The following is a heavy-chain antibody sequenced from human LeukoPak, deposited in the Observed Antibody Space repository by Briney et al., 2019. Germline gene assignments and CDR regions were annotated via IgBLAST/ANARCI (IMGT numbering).Heavy chain of an antibody. J-gene: IGHJ1*01. Sequence: SETLSLTCTVSGGSISSYYWSWIRQPAGKGLEWIGRIYTSGSTNYNPSLKSRVTISVDTSKNQFSLKLSSVTAADTAVYYCARTARITMIQLAKGPKVIYFQHWGQGTLVTVSS. CDR3: ARTARITMIQLAKGPKVIYFQH. CDR2: IYTSGST. D-gene: IGHD3-22*01. V-gene: IGHV4-4*07. CDR1: GGSISSYY.